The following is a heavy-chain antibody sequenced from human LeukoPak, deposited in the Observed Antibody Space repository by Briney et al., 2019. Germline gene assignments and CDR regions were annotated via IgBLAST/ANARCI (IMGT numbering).Heavy chain of an antibody. CDR2: IWYDGSNK. D-gene: IGHD3-22*01. Sequence: PGRSLRLSCEASGFTFKNHGMHWVRQAPGKGLEWVAVIWYDGSNKYYADSVKGRFTISRDNSKNTLYLQMNSLRAEDTAVYYCTRNRSSVYFDYWVQGTLVIVSS. CDR1: GFTFKNHG. V-gene: IGHV3-33*01. CDR3: TRNRSSVYFDY. J-gene: IGHJ4*02.